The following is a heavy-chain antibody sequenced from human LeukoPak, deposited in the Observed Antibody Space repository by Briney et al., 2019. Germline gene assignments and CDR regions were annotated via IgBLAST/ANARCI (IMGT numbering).Heavy chain of an antibody. Sequence: GGSLRLSCAASGFTFSSYAMSWVRQAPGKGLEWVSHFSGSGSTTYYADSVKGRFTISRDNSKNTLFLQMNSLRAEDTAVYYCARGEQLNYFAYWGQGALVTVSS. V-gene: IGHV3-23*01. CDR2: FSGSGSTT. CDR1: GFTFSSYA. CDR3: ARGEQLNYFAY. D-gene: IGHD1-26*01. J-gene: IGHJ4*02.